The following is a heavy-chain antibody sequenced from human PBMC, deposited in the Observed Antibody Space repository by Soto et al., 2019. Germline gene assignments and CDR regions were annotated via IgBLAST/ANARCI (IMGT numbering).Heavy chain of an antibody. V-gene: IGHV3-30*18. D-gene: IGHD3-10*01. CDR2: ISYDGSNK. CDR3: AKEWFGEPFVDY. J-gene: IGHJ4*02. Sequence: GGSLRLSCAASGFTFSSYGMHWVRQAPGKGLEWVAVISYDGSNKYYADSVKGRSTISRDNSKNTLYLQMNSLRAEDTAVYYCAKEWFGEPFVDYWGQGTLVTVSS. CDR1: GFTFSSYG.